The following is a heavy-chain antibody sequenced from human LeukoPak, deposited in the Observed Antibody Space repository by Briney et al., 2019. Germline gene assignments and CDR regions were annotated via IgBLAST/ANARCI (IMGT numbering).Heavy chain of an antibody. V-gene: IGHV3-7*04. CDR1: GFTFSSYW. Sequence: GGSLRLSCAASGFTFSSYWMTWVRQAPGKGLEWVADIKQDGSEKYYVDSVKGRFTISRDNGKNSLYLQMNSLRAEDTAVYYCAKAHCSPTSCSRIDYWGQGTLVTVSS. CDR3: AKAHCSPTSCSRIDY. D-gene: IGHD2-2*01. J-gene: IGHJ4*02. CDR2: IKQDGSEK.